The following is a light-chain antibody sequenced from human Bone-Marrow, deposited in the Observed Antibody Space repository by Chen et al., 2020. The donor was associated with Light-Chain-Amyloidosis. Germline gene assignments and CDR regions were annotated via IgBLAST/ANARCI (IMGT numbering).Light chain of an antibody. Sequence: HSVLTQPPSTSATPGQRVTISCSGSGSNIGRHDVFWYQQVPGKAPKLLIFKNDQRHSGVHDRFSAFKSGTAASLAIRGLRSEDEADYHCATWDGRLSGVVFGGGTKVTVL. CDR3: ATWDGRLSGVV. V-gene: IGLV1-47*01. CDR1: GSNIGRHD. J-gene: IGLJ2*01. CDR2: KND.